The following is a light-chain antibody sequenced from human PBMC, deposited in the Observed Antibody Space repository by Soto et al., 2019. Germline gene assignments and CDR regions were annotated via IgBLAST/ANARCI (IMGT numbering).Light chain of an antibody. J-gene: IGKJ1*01. Sequence: DIVMTQSPDSLAVSLGERATINCKSSQSVLYSSNNKNYLAWYQQKPGQPPKLLIYWASTRGSGVPDRFSGSGSGTYFTLTISSLQAEDVAVYYCQQYYSTPRTFGQGSKVEIK. CDR1: QSVLYSSNNKNY. CDR3: QQYYSTPRT. CDR2: WAS. V-gene: IGKV4-1*01.